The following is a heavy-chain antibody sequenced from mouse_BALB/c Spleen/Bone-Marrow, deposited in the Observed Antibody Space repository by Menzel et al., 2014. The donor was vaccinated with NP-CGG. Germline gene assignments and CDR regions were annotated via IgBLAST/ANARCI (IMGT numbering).Heavy chain of an antibody. Sequence: QVQLQQSGPDLVAPSQSLSITCTVSEFSLTSYGVHWVRQPPGKGLEWLGVIWAGGSTNYNAALMSRLSISKDNSKSQVFLKMNSLQTDDTAMYYCARGGSSRAWFAYWGQGTMVTVSA. CDR3: ARGGSSRAWFAY. J-gene: IGHJ3*01. CDR1: EFSLTSYG. D-gene: IGHD1-1*01. V-gene: IGHV2-9*02. CDR2: IWAGGST.